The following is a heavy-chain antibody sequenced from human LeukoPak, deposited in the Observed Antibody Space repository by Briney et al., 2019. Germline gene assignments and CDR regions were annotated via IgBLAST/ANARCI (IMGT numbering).Heavy chain of an antibody. CDR3: ARGKSGYAYFIH. V-gene: IGHV4-34*01. CDR2: INHSGST. J-gene: IGHJ4*02. Sequence: SETLSLTCAVYGGSFSGYYWSWIRQPPGKGLEWTGEINHSGSTNYNPSLKSRVTISVDTSKNQFSLKLSSVTAADTAVYYCARGKSGYAYFIHWGQGTLVTVSS. D-gene: IGHD5-12*01. CDR1: GGSFSGYY.